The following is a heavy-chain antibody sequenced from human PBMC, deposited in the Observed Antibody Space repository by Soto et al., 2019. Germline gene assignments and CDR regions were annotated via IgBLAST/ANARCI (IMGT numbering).Heavy chain of an antibody. CDR3: ARGPIVVVVAATRRRNWFDP. V-gene: IGHV4-34*01. Sequence: PSETMSLTCAVYGGSFSGYYWSWIRQPPGKGLEWIGEINHSGSTNYNPSLKSRVTISVDTSKNQFSLMLSSVTAADTAVYYCARGPIVVVVAATRRRNWFDPWGHGTLVT. D-gene: IGHD2-15*01. J-gene: IGHJ5*02. CDR2: INHSGST. CDR1: GGSFSGYY.